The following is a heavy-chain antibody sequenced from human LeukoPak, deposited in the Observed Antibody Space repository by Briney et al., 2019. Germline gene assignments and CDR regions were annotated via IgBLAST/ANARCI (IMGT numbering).Heavy chain of an antibody. J-gene: IGHJ3*02. V-gene: IGHV3-21*01. CDR1: GFTFSSFS. D-gene: IGHD6-19*01. CDR2: ISTSSSYI. Sequence: GGSLRLSCAASGFTFSSFSMNWVRQAPGKGLEWVSFISTSSSYIYYADSLKGRFTISRDNARNSLFLQMNSLRAEDTAVYYCARVRPGQWLLRDAFDIWGQGTMVTVSS. CDR3: ARVRPGQWLLRDAFDI.